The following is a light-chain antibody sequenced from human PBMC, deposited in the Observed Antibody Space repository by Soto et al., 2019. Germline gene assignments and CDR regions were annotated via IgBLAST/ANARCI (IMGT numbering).Light chain of an antibody. J-gene: IGLJ1*01. CDR3: CSYAGSYTSYV. V-gene: IGLV2-11*01. CDR2: DVS. CDR1: SSDVGVYNY. Sequence: QSALTQPRSVSGSPGQSVTISCTGTSSDVGVYNYVSWYQQYPGKAPKIMIYDVSKRPSGVPDRFSGSKSDNTASLTISGLQAEDEADYYCCSYAGSYTSYVFGTGTKVTVL.